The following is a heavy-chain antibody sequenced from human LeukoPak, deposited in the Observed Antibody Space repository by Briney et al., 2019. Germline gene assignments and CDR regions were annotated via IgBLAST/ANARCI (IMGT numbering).Heavy chain of an antibody. CDR2: ISSSSSYI. Sequence: PGGSLRLSCAASGFTFSSYSMNWVRQAPGKGLEWVSSISSSSSYIYYADSVKGRFTISRDNAKNSLYLQMNSLRAEDTAVYYCARDGTQRRSPFFDYWGQGTLVTVSS. D-gene: IGHD6-25*01. CDR1: GFTFSSYS. V-gene: IGHV3-21*01. CDR3: ARDGTQRRSPFFDY. J-gene: IGHJ4*02.